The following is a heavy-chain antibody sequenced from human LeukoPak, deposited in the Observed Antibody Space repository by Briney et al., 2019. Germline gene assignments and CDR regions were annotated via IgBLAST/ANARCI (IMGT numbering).Heavy chain of an antibody. D-gene: IGHD6-13*01. Sequence: GGSLRLSCAASGFTFSSYGMHWVRQAPGKGLEWVAVIWYDGSNKYYADSVKGRFTISRDNSKNTLYLQMNSLRAEDTAVYYCARVQQQLVRSASDYWGQGPRVSVSS. V-gene: IGHV3-33*01. CDR2: IWYDGSNK. CDR3: ARVQQQLVRSASDY. J-gene: IGHJ4*02. CDR1: GFTFSSYG.